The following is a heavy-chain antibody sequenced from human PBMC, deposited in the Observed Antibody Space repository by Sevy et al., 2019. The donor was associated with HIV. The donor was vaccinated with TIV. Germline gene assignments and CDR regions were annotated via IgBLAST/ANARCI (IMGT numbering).Heavy chain of an antibody. V-gene: IGHV3-7*01. CDR2: IKQDGSEK. J-gene: IGHJ3*02. CDR3: ARPAWGDSSGYTKLKDAFDI. Sequence: GGSLRLSCAASGFTFSSYWMSWVRQAPGKGLEWVANIKQDGSEKYYVDSVKGRFTISRDNAKNSLYLQMNSLRAEDTAVYYWARPAWGDSSGYTKLKDAFDIWGQGTMVTVSS. CDR1: GFTFSSYW. D-gene: IGHD3-22*01.